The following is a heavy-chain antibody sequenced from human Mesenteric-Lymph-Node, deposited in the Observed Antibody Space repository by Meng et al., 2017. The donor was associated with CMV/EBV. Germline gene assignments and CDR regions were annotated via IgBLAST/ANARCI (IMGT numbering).Heavy chain of an antibody. V-gene: IGHV3-23*01. CDR1: GFTFKNYA. D-gene: IGHD3-10*01. Sequence: GESLKISCAASGFTFKNYAMSWVRQAPGKGLEWVSAISGSGSSTYYADSVKGRFTISRDNSKNTLYLQMNSLRAEDTAVYYCARDSGGTFDYWGQGTLVTVSS. CDR3: ARDSGGTFDY. CDR2: ISGSGSST. J-gene: IGHJ4*02.